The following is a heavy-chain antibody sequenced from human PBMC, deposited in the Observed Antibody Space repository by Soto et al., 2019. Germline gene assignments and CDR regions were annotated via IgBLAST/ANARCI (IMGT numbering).Heavy chain of an antibody. D-gene: IGHD3-3*01. CDR1: GGSISSSSYY. CDR2: IYKSGSI. CDR3: AREWMTPGWFDP. J-gene: IGHJ5*02. Sequence: PSGTLSLTCTVSGGSISSSSYYWGWIRQPPGKGLEWIGSIYKSGSIYYNPSLKSRVTISVDTSKNQFSLKLNSVTAADTAVYYCAREWMTPGWFDPWGQGAVVTVSS. V-gene: IGHV4-39*01.